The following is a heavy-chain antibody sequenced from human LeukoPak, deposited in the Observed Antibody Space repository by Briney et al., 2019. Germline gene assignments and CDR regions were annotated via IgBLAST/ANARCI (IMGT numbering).Heavy chain of an antibody. CDR2: ITSSSDHI. J-gene: IGHJ6*03. D-gene: IGHD3-22*01. CDR1: GFSFSTYS. V-gene: IGHV3-21*01. CDR3: ARSMSITMIVVVTYYYYMDV. Sequence: KSGGSLRLSCAGSGFSFSTYSMNWVRQAPGKGLEWVSSITSSSDHIYYADSVKGRFTISRDNAKNSLYLQMNSLRAEDTAVYYCARSMSITMIVVVTYYYYMDVWGKGTTVTVSS.